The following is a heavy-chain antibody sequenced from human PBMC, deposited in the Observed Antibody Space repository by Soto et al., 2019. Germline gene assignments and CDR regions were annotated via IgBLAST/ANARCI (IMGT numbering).Heavy chain of an antibody. CDR2: IYYSGST. V-gene: IGHV4-59*01. D-gene: IGHD2-2*01. Sequence: QVQLQESGPGLVKPSETLSLTCTVSGGSISSYYWSWIRQPPGKGLEWIGYIYYSGSTNYNPSLKSRVTISVDTSKYQFSLKLSSVTAADTAVYYCAREVCSSTSCSSDYYYDYMDVWGKGTTVTVSS. CDR3: AREVCSSTSCSSDYYYDYMDV. J-gene: IGHJ6*03. CDR1: GGSISSYY.